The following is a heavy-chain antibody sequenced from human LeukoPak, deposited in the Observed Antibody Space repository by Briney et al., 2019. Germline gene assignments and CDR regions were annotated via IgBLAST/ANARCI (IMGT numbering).Heavy chain of an antibody. CDR2: IYYSGST. J-gene: IGHJ3*02. V-gene: IGHV4-59*01. CDR1: GGSISSYY. D-gene: IGHD3-10*01. CDR3: ARDQYYYGSGSYAFDI. Sequence: SETLSLTCTVSGGSISSYYWSWIRQPPGKGLEWIGYIYYSGSTNYNPSLKSRVTISVDTSKYQFSLKLRSVTAADTAVYYCARDQYYYGSGSYAFDIWGQGTMVTVSS.